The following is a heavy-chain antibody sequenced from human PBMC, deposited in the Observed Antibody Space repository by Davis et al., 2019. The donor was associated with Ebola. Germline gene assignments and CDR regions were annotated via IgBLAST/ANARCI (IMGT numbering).Heavy chain of an antibody. D-gene: IGHD2-21*01. J-gene: IGHJ4*02. CDR3: ARAGIDEFDY. V-gene: IGHV3-53*01. Sequence: GESLKISCAASGFTVSSNYMSWVRQAPGKGLEWVSVIYSGGSTYYADSVKGRFTISRDNSKNTLYLQMNSLRAEDTAVYYCARAGIDEFDYWGQGTLVTVSS. CDR1: GFTVSSNY. CDR2: IYSGGST.